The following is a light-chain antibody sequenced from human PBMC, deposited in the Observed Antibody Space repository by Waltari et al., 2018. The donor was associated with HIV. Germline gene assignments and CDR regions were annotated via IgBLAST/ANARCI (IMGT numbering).Light chain of an antibody. CDR3: SSYGDSLRVL. Sequence: GSLGQSVTISCTGSSSDIGAYDSVSWFQQHPRSAPKLLLYEVTRRPSTVSDRFSGSRSGSTSFLTVAGLQPDDEATYFCSSYGDSLRVLFGGGTNVTVL. CDR1: SSDIGAYDS. J-gene: IGLJ3*02. CDR2: EVT. V-gene: IGLV2-8*01.